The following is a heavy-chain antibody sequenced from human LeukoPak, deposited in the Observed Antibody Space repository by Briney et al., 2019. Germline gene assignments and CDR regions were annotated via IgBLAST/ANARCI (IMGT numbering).Heavy chain of an antibody. CDR3: ARGIFYGGRNQYIWLDL. Sequence: TLSLTCAVYGGPVTGLFWSWVRQAPGKGREWIAEVSNGGTSNDNPTLKSRITISVDTSKSQCSLKLTSGTAADTAVYYCARGIFYGGRNQYIWLDLWGQGTLVTVSS. CDR1: GGPVTGLF. J-gene: IGHJ5*02. V-gene: IGHV4-34*01. CDR2: VSNGGTS. D-gene: IGHD4-23*01.